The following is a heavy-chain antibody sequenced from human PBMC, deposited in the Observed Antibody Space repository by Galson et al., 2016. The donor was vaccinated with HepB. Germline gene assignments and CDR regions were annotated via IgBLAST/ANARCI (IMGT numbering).Heavy chain of an antibody. CDR2: ISSDGSNE. J-gene: IGHJ4*02. D-gene: IGHD5-24*01. CDR3: AREAERWNYLDY. V-gene: IGHV3-30*04. Sequence: SLRLSCAASGYIFRTYPMHWVRQAPGKGLEWVAVISSDGSNEWYADSVKGRFTISRGNSQNTLSLQMSSLRPEDTAAYYCAREAERWNYLDYWGQGALVTVSS. CDR1: GYIFRTYP.